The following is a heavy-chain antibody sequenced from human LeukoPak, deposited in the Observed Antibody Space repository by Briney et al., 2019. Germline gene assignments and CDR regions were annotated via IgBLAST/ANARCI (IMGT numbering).Heavy chain of an antibody. CDR2: IYYRGST. V-gene: IGHV4-31*03. D-gene: IGHD4-23*01. Sequence: PSDTLSLPCTLSGGPLSSNSYYGRWTRQHPGKGLEWIGYIYYRGSTYYNPSLKSRVTISVDTSKNQFSLKLSSVTAADTAVYYCARVAGDYGGNSRHLAHFDYGGEGTLVTVSS. J-gene: IGHJ4*02. CDR1: GGPLSSNSYY. CDR3: ARVAGDYGGNSRHLAHFDY.